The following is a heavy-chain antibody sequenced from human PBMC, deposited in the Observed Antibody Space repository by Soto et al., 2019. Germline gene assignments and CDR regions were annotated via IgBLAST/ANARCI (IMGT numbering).Heavy chain of an antibody. CDR1: GFAFNNYG. CDR3: AREDSIIIPAVSDF. D-gene: IGHD2-2*01. J-gene: IGHJ4*02. Sequence: PGGSLRLSCTVSGFAFNNYGINWVRQAPGKGLEWVSSISKSDYTYYSDSVKGRFATSRDNAKSSVSLQMNTLGVEDTAVYYCAREDSIIIPAVSDFWGQGTLVTVSS. V-gene: IGHV3-21*01. CDR2: ISKSDYT.